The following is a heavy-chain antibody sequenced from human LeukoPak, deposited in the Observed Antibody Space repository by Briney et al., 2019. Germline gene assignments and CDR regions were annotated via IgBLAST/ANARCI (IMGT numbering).Heavy chain of an antibody. Sequence: QPGGSLRLSCVASGFSFTNYWMSWVRQAPGKGLEWVADVKEDGTTKQYVDSVKGRFTISRDNAKNSLYLQMDSLRAEDTAVYYCVSQEVVPHWGQGTLVSVSS. CDR1: GFSFTNYW. D-gene: IGHD2-15*01. J-gene: IGHJ4*02. CDR2: VKEDGTTK. CDR3: VSQEVVPH. V-gene: IGHV3-7*01.